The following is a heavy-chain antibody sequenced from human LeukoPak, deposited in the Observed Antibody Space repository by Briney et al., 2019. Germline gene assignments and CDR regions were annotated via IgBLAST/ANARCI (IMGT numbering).Heavy chain of an antibody. CDR3: AVNPTKHTFDI. CDR1: GGSISTYY. V-gene: IGHV4-59*08. J-gene: IGHJ3*02. CDR2: VYYSGST. D-gene: IGHD5-12*01. Sequence: SETLSLTCTVSGGSISTYYWSWIRQSPGKGLEWIGSVYYSGSTNYNPSLKSRVSISVDTSKNQFSLELSSVTAADTAVYYCAVNPTKHTFDIWGRGTMVTVSS.